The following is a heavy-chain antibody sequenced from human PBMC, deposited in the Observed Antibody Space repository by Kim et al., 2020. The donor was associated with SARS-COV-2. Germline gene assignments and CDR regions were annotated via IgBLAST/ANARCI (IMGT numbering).Heavy chain of an antibody. Sequence: SETLSLTCAVYGGSFSGYYWSWIRQPPGKGLEWIGEINHSGSTNYNPSLKSRVTISVDTSKNQFSLKLSSVTAADTAVYYCARGRTVAGTTAWAFDIWGQGTMVTVSS. D-gene: IGHD6-19*01. CDR2: INHSGST. V-gene: IGHV4-34*01. CDR3: ARGRTVAGTTAWAFDI. J-gene: IGHJ3*02. CDR1: GGSFSGYY.